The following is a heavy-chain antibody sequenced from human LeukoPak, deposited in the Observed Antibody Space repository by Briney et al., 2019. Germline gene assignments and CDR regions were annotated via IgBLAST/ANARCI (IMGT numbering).Heavy chain of an antibody. J-gene: IGHJ4*02. CDR3: ATGRSIVGATYFDY. D-gene: IGHD1-26*01. CDR2: ISSSSSYI. Sequence: PGGSLRLSCAASGFTFSSHSMNWVRQAPGKGLEWVSSISSSSSYIYYADSVKGRFTISRDNAKNSLYLQMNSLRAEDTAVYYCATGRSIVGATYFDYWGQGTLVTVSS. V-gene: IGHV3-21*01. CDR1: GFTFSSHS.